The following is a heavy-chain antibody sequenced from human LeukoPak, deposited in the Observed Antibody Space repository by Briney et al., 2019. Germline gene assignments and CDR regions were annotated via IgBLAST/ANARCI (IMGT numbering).Heavy chain of an antibody. D-gene: IGHD4-17*01. J-gene: IGHJ4*02. CDR3: ASSPYYGDXSFDY. CDR2: IIPIFGTA. Sequence: ASVKVSCKASGGTFSSYAISWVRQAPGQGLEWMGGIIPIFGTANYAQKFQGRVTITTDESTSTAYMELSSLRSEDTAVYYCASSPYYGDXSFDYWGQGTLVTVSS. CDR1: GGTFSSYA. V-gene: IGHV1-69*05.